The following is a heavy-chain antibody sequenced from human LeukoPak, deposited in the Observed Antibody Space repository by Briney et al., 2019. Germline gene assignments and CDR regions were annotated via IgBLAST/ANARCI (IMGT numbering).Heavy chain of an antibody. CDR2: ISTYDDNT. D-gene: IGHD2-2*01. Sequence: GASVKVSCKASGYTFTGYGISLVRQAPGQGLEWMGWISTYDDNTNYAQKLQGRVTLTTDTSTNTAYMELRSLRSDDTAVYYCARDLYYCGGTSCYVDLFDSWGQGTLVTVSS. V-gene: IGHV1-18*01. J-gene: IGHJ5*01. CDR1: GYTFTGYG. CDR3: ARDLYYCGGTSCYVDLFDS.